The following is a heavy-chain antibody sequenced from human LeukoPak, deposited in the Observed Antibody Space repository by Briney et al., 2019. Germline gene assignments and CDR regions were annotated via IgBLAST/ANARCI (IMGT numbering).Heavy chain of an antibody. V-gene: IGHV3-74*03. J-gene: IGHJ4*02. CDR3: ARDSGTGSAWYPFDY. D-gene: IGHD6-19*01. CDR2: INSDGSTT. CDR1: GFTFRSYW. Sequence: AGGSLRLSCAASGFTFRSYWMHWVRQAPGKGLVWVSRINSDGSTTAYADSVKGRFTISRDNAESTLYLQMNSLRAEDTAVYYCARDSGTGSAWYPFDYWGQGTLVTVSS.